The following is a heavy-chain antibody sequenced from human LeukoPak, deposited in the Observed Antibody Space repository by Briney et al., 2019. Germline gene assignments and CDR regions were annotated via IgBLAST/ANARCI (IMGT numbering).Heavy chain of an antibody. J-gene: IGHJ6*02. V-gene: IGHV3-53*04. CDR2: IYSGGST. CDR3: ARGITIFGVVDYYYGMDV. CDR1: GFTVSSNY. D-gene: IGHD3-3*01. Sequence: GGSLRLSCAASGFTVSSNYMSWVRRAPGKGLEWVSVIYSGGSTYYADSVKGRFTISRHNSKNTLYLQMNSLRAEDTAVYYCARGITIFGVVDYYYGMDVWGQGTTVTVSS.